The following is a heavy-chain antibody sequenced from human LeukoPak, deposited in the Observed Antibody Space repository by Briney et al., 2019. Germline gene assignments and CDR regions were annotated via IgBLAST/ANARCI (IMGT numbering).Heavy chain of an antibody. D-gene: IGHD6-19*01. V-gene: IGHV3-7*04. J-gene: IGHJ4*02. CDR2: IKQDGSEK. CDR3: ARGSRDK. Sequence: GGSLRLSCAASGFTFSSSWMTWVRQAPGRGLEWVANIKQDGSEKYHVDSVKGRFTTSRDNAKNSLYLQMNSLRVEDTAVYYCARGSRDKWGQGTLVTISS. CDR1: GFTFSSSW.